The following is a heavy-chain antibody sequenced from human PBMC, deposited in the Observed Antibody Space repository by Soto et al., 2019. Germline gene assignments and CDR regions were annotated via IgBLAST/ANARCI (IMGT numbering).Heavy chain of an antibody. Sequence: ETLSLTCTVSGASISSSYWSWIRQSPERGLEWIAYVYHTGATNYNPSLKSRVTISLDTSKGQFSLTLTSLTTADTAVYFCARGANTHSQVAYGVGGLVYWGQGALVTVSS. CDR1: GASISSSY. V-gene: IGHV4-59*01. D-gene: IGHD2-15*01. J-gene: IGHJ4*02. CDR3: ARGANTHSQVAYGVGGLVY. CDR2: VYHTGAT.